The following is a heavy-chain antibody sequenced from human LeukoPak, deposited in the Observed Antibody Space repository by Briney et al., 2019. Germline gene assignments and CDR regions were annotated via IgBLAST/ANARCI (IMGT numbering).Heavy chain of an antibody. CDR3: ARVRQLAHSDY. CDR1: GYTFTSYG. D-gene: IGHD6-13*01. V-gene: IGHV1-18*01. Sequence: APVQVSCKASGYTFTSYGISWVRQAPGQGLEWMGWISAYNGNTNYAQKLQGRVTMTTDTSTSTAYMELRSLRSDDTAVYYCARVRQLAHSDYWGQGTLVTVSS. CDR2: ISAYNGNT. J-gene: IGHJ4*02.